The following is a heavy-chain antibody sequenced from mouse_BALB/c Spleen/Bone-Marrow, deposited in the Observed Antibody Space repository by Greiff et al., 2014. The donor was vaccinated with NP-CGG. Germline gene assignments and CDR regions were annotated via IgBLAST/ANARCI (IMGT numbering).Heavy chain of an antibody. V-gene: IGHV1-77*01. CDR2: IAPGNGGS. J-gene: IGHJ2*01. CDR1: GYTFTSYW. CDR3: GYYGYDVDY. D-gene: IGHD2-14*01. Sequence: QVQLKESGPELVKPGASVKMSCKASGYTFTSYWINWVKQRPGQGLEWIGHIAPGNGGSYYNEKFKGEAILTVDTSSSTAYMQLSSLSSEDSAVYDWGYYGYDVDYWGQGTTLTVSS.